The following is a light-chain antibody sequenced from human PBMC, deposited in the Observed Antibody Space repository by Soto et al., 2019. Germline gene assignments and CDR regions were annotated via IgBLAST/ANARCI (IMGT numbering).Light chain of an antibody. J-gene: IGLJ1*01. CDR1: SSDVGGYNY. V-gene: IGLV2-11*01. Sequence: QSALTQPRSVSGSPGQSVTISCTGTSSDVGGYNYVSWYQQHPGKAPKLMIYDVSKRPSGVPDRFSGSKSGNTASLTISGLQAEDEADYYCSSYAGTYPCVFGSGTKLTVL. CDR2: DVS. CDR3: SSYAGTYPCV.